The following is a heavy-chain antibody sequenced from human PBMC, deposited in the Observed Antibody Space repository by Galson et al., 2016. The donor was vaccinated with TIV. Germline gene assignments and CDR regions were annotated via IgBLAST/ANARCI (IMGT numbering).Heavy chain of an antibody. CDR1: GFNFRNYA. J-gene: IGHJ3*02. CDR3: ARDGARVGAHDAFDI. D-gene: IGHD3-16*01. V-gene: IGHV3-23*01. Sequence: SLRLSCAASGFNFRNYAMDWVRQPPGKGLEWVSGITGSGGSTDYGVSVKGRFIVSRDNSKNTLYLQMNSLRAEDTAVYYCARDGARVGAHDAFDIWGQGTMVTVSS. CDR2: ITGSGGST.